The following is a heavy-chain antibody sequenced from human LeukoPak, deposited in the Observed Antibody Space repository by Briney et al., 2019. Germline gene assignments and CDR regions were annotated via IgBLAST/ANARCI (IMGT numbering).Heavy chain of an antibody. CDR1: GLTFSNLK. J-gene: IGHJ4*02. V-gene: IGHV3-48*03. Sequence: GSLRLSCAVSGLTFSNLKMNWVRQAAGKGREGVSDISAGGRTTFYADSVTGRFTISRDNAKNSLYLQMSSLRVKDTAVYYCASWAGNTQSDSWSGPFDYWGQGSLVTVSS. D-gene: IGHD3-3*01. CDR2: ISAGGRTT. CDR3: ASWAGNTQSDSWSGPFDY.